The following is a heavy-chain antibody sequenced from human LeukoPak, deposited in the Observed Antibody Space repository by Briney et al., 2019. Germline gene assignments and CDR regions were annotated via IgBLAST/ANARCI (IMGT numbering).Heavy chain of an antibody. D-gene: IGHD4-17*01. V-gene: IGHV3-23*01. CDR3: ARDGLRDYGDYEFDY. Sequence: GGTLRLSCAASGFTFSSYGMSWVRQAPGKGLEWVSAISGSGGSTYYADSVKGRFTISRDNAKNSLYLQMNSLRAEDTAVHYCARDGLRDYGDYEFDYWGQGTLVTVSS. CDR2: ISGSGGST. J-gene: IGHJ4*02. CDR1: GFTFSSYG.